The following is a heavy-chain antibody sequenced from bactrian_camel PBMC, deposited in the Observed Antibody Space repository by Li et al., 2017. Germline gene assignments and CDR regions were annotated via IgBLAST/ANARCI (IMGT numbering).Heavy chain of an antibody. D-gene: IGHD1*01. J-gene: IGHJ6*01. CDR1: GFTFSSYA. V-gene: IGHV3S40*01. CDR2: IRRDGGST. Sequence: VQLVESGGGFVQPGGSLRLSCAASGFTFSSYAMSWVRQAPGKGLEWVSAIRRDGGSTYYADSVKGRFTISQDNPTTSRDYAKNTVHLQMNSLKPEDSAMYYCAAVVKASPPCSHYADEGLYYAWGQGTQVTVS. CDR3: AAVVKASPPCSHYADEGLYYA.